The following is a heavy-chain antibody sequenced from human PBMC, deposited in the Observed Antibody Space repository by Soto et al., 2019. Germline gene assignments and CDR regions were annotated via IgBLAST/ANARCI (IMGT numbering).Heavy chain of an antibody. CDR1: GFTFSSYA. D-gene: IGHD2-21*02. J-gene: IGHJ4*02. CDR2: ISSNGGST. Sequence: GGSLRLSCSASGFTFSSYAMHWVRQAPGKGLEYVSAISSNGGSTYYADSVKGGFTISRDNSKNTLYLQMSSLRAEDTAVYYCVKDGYCGGDCSSFDYWGQGTLVTVS. V-gene: IGHV3-64D*06. CDR3: VKDGYCGGDCSSFDY.